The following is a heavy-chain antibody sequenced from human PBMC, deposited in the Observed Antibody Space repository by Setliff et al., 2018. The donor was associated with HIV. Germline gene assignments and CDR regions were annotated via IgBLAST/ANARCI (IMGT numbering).Heavy chain of an antibody. CDR3: AKFRYAIKSTYYFDS. D-gene: IGHD2-2*01. Sequence: GSLRLSCATSGFILSDYYMDWVRQAPGKGLEWVSIITAGGTTYYADSVKGRFTISRDNSKSTLYLQMNSLRAEDTAVYYCAKFRYAIKSTYYFDSWGQGTLVT. J-gene: IGHJ4*02. V-gene: IGHV3-53*01. CDR2: ITAGGTT. CDR1: GFILSDYY.